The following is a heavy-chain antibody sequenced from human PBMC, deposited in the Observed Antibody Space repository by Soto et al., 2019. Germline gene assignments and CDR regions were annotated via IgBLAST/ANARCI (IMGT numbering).Heavy chain of an antibody. J-gene: IGHJ6*02. CDR2: IIPIFGTA. V-gene: IGHV1-69*13. CDR1: GGTFSSYA. Sequence: SVKVSCKASGGTFSSYAISWVRQAPGQGLEWMGGIIPIFGTANYAQKFQGRVTITADESTSTAYMELSSLRSEDTAVYYCARGPLVPMSEDILTGYQTYYYYYGMDVWGQGTTVTVSS. CDR3: ARGPLVPMSEDILTGYQTYYYYYGMDV. D-gene: IGHD3-9*01.